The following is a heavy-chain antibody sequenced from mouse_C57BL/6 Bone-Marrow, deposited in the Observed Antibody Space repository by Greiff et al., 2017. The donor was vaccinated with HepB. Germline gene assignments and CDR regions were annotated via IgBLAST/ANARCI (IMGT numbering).Heavy chain of an antibody. CDR3: ARRGAVVAPFAY. J-gene: IGHJ3*01. Sequence: VQLQQPGAELVKPGASVKMSCKASGYTFTSYWITWVKQRPGQGLEWIGDIYPGSGSTNYNEKFKSKATLTVDTSSSTAYMQLSSLTSEDSEVYYCARRGAVVAPFAYWGQGTLVTVSA. CDR2: IYPGSGST. V-gene: IGHV1-55*01. D-gene: IGHD1-1*01. CDR1: GYTFTSYW.